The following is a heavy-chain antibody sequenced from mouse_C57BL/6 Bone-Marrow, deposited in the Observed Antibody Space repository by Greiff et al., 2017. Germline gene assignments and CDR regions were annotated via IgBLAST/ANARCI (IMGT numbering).Heavy chain of an antibody. CDR2: INPNNGGT. V-gene: IGHV1-26*01. CDR3: ATWFAY. CDR1: GYTFPDYY. Sequence: EVKLQQSGPELVKPGASVKISGKASGYTFPDYYMNWVKQSHGKSLEWIGDINPNNGGTSYNQKVKGKATLTVDKSSSPAYMELRSLPSEDSAVYYCATWFAYWGQGTLVTVSA. J-gene: IGHJ3*01.